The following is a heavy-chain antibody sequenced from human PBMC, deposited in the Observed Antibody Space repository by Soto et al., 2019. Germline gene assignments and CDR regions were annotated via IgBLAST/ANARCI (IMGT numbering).Heavy chain of an antibody. Sequence: QVQLVQSGAEVKKPGASVKVSCKASGYTFARYAISWMRQAPGQGLEWMGWISAYNGNTNYAQKLQGRVTMTTDTSSSTAYMELRSLGSDDTAVYYGASDPPPPDSGGQGTLVTVSS. CDR2: ISAYNGNT. CDR1: GYTFARYA. V-gene: IGHV1-18*01. CDR3: ASDPPPPDS. J-gene: IGHJ4*02.